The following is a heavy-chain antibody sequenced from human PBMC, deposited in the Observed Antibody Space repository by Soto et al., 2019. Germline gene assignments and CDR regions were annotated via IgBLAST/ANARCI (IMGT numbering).Heavy chain of an antibody. CDR1: GFTFGDYA. CDR2: IRSKAYGGTT. V-gene: IGHV3-49*03. Sequence: GGSLRLSCTASGFTFGDYAMIWFRQAPGKGLEWVGFIRSKAYGGTTEYAASVKGRFTISRDDSKSIAYLQMNSLRAEDTAVYYCASEENYDYIWGSYFWFDPWGQGTLVTVSS. J-gene: IGHJ5*02. CDR3: ASEENYDYIWGSYFWFDP. D-gene: IGHD3-16*01.